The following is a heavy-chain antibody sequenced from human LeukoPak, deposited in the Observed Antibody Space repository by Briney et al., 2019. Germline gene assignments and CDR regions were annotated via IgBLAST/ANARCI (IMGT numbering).Heavy chain of an antibody. V-gene: IGHV3-21*01. CDR1: GFSLSNYW. J-gene: IGHJ4*02. Sequence: GGSLRLSCAASGFSLSNYWMSWVRQAPGKGLEWVSSISSSSSYIYYADSVKGRFTISRDNAKNSLYLQMNSLRAEDTAVYYCAREQRYGDQDYWGQGTLVTVSS. D-gene: IGHD4-17*01. CDR3: AREQRYGDQDY. CDR2: ISSSSSYI.